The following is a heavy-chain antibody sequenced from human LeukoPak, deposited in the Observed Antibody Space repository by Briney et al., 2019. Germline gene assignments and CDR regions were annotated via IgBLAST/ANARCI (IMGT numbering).Heavy chain of an antibody. CDR1: GDSISSSYYS. D-gene: IGHD3-22*01. J-gene: IGHJ4*02. CDR3: ARGGERITMIVVVLPTRRNYFDY. V-gene: IGHV4-39*01. Sequence: PSETLSLTCTVSGDSISSSYYSWGWLRQPPGKGLEWIGNISYSGSTYYNPSLKSRVTISVDRTKNQFSLKLTSVTAADTAVYYCARGGERITMIVVVLPTRRNYFDYWGQGTLVTVSS. CDR2: ISYSGST.